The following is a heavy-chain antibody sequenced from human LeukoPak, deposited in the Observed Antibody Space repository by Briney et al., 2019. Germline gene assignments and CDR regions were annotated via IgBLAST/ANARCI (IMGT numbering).Heavy chain of an antibody. J-gene: IGHJ4*02. Sequence: PGGSLRLSCAASGFTFSTYSMNWVRQAPGKGLEWVSYISSSSSTIRYADSVRGRFTISRDNAKNSLFLQMNSLRAEDTAVYYRASEGVATPATIDYWGQGTLVTVSS. D-gene: IGHD6-13*01. CDR1: GFTFSTYS. V-gene: IGHV3-48*01. CDR2: ISSSSSTI. CDR3: ASEGVATPATIDY.